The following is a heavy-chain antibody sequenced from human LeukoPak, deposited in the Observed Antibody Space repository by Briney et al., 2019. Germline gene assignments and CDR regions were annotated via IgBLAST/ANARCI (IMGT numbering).Heavy chain of an antibody. CDR1: GGSISSGGYY. CDR2: IYISGST. CDR3: VREEGYYDFSSGRPSRFYYMDV. D-gene: IGHD3-3*01. Sequence: SQTLSLTCTVSGGSISSGGYYWSWIRQSAGRGLEWIGRIYISGSTEYNSSLKSRVTISVDTSKNQISLKLSSVTAAETAVYYCVREEGYYDFSSGRPSRFYYMDVWGKGTTVTVSS. J-gene: IGHJ6*03. V-gene: IGHV4-61*02.